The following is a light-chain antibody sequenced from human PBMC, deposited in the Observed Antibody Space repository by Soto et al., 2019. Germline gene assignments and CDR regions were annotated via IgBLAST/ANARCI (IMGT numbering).Light chain of an antibody. V-gene: IGLV2-8*01. CDR3: CSYAGTYTGV. Sequence: QSALTQPPSASGSLGQSVTIPCTGTSSDVGDYNYVSWYQQHPGKVPKLMIYEVSKRPSGVPNRFSGSKSGNTASLTISGLQTEDEADYYCCSYAGTYTGVFGGGTKLTVL. J-gene: IGLJ3*02. CDR1: SSDVGDYNY. CDR2: EVS.